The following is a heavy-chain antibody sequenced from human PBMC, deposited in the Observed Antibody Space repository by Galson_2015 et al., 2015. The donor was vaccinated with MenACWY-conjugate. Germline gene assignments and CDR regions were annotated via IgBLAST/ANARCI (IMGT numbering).Heavy chain of an antibody. Sequence: LRLSCAASGFTFSSYAMSWVRQAPGKGLEWVSAISGSGGSTYYADSVKGRFTISRDNSKNTLYLQMNSLRAEDTAVYYCASNEAVAGTAFDYWGQGTLVTVSS. V-gene: IGHV3-23*01. CDR2: ISGSGGST. CDR3: ASNEAVAGTAFDY. CDR1: GFTFSSYA. D-gene: IGHD6-19*01. J-gene: IGHJ4*02.